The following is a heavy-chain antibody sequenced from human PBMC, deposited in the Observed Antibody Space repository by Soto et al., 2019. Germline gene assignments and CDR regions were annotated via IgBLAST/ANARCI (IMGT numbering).Heavy chain of an antibody. CDR2: IYYSGST. Sequence: SETLSLTCTVSGGSISSSSYYWGWIRQPPGKGLEWIGSIYYSGSTYYNPSLKSRVTISVDTSKNQFSLKLSSVTAADTAVYYCASNSYGYTFHDYWGQGTLVTVSS. J-gene: IGHJ4*02. D-gene: IGHD5-18*01. V-gene: IGHV4-39*01. CDR3: ASNSYGYTFHDY. CDR1: GGSISSSSYY.